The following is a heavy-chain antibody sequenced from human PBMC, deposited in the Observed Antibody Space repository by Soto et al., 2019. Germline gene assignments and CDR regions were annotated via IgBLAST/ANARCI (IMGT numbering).Heavy chain of an antibody. V-gene: IGHV3-33*01. J-gene: IGHJ4*02. D-gene: IGHD6-13*01. Sequence: GGSMGLSCAASGFTFSSYGMHWVRQAPGKGLKWVAVIWYDGSNKYYADSVKGRFTISRDNSKNTLYLQMNSLRAEDTALYYCARALAAAGTQPLDYWGQGTLVTVSS. CDR3: ARALAAAGTQPLDY. CDR2: IWYDGSNK. CDR1: GFTFSSYG.